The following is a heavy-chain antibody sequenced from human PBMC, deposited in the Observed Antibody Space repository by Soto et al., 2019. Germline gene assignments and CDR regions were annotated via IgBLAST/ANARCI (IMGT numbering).Heavy chain of an antibody. D-gene: IGHD1-26*01. CDR1: GFTFSDHY. V-gene: IGHV3-72*01. J-gene: IGHJ4*02. CDR2: TRNKANSYTT. CDR3: ARVKIVSGNYYLDY. Sequence: PGGSLRLSCAASGFTFSDHYMDWVRQAPGKGLEWVGRTRNKANSYTTEYAASVKGRFTISRDDSNNSLYLQMNSLKTEDTAMYYCARVKIVSGNYYLDYWGQGTLVTVSS.